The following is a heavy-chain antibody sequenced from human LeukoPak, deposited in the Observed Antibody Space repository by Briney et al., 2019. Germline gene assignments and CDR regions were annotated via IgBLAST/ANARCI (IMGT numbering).Heavy chain of an antibody. CDR2: IYYSGST. V-gene: IGHV4-39*01. CDR3: ARRAYNWNYGY. D-gene: IGHD1-7*01. Sequence: PSETLSLTCTVSGGSISSSSYYWGWIRQPPGKGLECIGSIYYSGSTYYNPSLKSRVTISVDTSKNQFSPKLSSVTAADTAVYYCARRAYNWNYGYWGQGTLVTVSS. CDR1: GGSISSSSYY. J-gene: IGHJ4*02.